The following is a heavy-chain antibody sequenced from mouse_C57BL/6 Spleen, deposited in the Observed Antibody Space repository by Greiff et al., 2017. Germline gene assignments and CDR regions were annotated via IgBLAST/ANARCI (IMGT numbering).Heavy chain of an antibody. J-gene: IGHJ3*01. V-gene: IGHV1-53*01. CDR3: AISLYDGYYGAY. CDR2: INPSNGGT. Sequence: QVQLQQPGTELVKPGASVKLSCKASGYTFTSYWMHWVKQRPGQGLEWIGNINPSNGGTNYNEKFKSKATLTVDQSSSTAYMQLSSLTSEDSAVYYFAISLYDGYYGAYWGQGTLVTVSA. CDR1: GYTFTSYW. D-gene: IGHD2-3*01.